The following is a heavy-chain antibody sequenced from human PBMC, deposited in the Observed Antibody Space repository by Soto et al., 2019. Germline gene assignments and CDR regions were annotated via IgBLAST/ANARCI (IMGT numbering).Heavy chain of an antibody. CDR2: INRSGGST. Sequence: GASVKVSWKASGYTFTSYYMHWVRQAPGQGLEWMGIINRSGGSTSYAQKFEGRVTMTRDASTSTVYMELSSLRSEDTAVDYCARDEKAVARSKYFYGMDLLGQRNTVTVSS. CDR1: GYTFTSYY. V-gene: IGHV1-46*01. CDR3: ARDEKAVARSKYFYGMDL. J-gene: IGHJ6*01. D-gene: IGHD6-19*01.